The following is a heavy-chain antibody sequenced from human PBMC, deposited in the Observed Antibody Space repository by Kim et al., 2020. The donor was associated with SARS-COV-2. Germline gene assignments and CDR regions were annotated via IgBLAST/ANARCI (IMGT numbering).Heavy chain of an antibody. CDR2: MNPNSGNT. D-gene: IGHD3-16*02. CDR3: ARGPPPYYDYIWGSYRYSSGDLDY. Sequence: ASVKVSCKASGYTFTSYDINWVRQATGQGLEWMGWMNPNSGNTGYAQKFQGRVTMTRNTSISTAYMELSSLRSEDTAVYYCARGPPPYYDYIWGSYRYSSGDLDYWGQGTLVTVSS. CDR1: GYTFTSYD. J-gene: IGHJ4*02. V-gene: IGHV1-8*01.